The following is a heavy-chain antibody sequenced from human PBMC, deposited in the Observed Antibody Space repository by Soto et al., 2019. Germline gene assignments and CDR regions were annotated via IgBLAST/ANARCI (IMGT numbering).Heavy chain of an antibody. J-gene: IGHJ4*02. D-gene: IGHD3-16*01. Sequence: EVQLVESGGGLIQPGGSLRLSCAVSGFTVSNNYMSWVRQAPGKGLEGVSVIYSGGYTAYGDSVKGRFTISRDNSKNTLFFQVNRLGAAARGVYYCAAPGGGGGYWGQGTLVTVSS. CDR2: IYSGGYT. CDR3: AAPGGGGGY. CDR1: GFTVSNNY. V-gene: IGHV3-53*01.